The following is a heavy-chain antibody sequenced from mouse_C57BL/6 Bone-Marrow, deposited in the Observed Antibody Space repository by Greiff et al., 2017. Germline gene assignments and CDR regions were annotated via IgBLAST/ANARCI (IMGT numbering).Heavy chain of an antibody. CDR2: IYPRSGNT. Sequence: QVQLKQSGAELARPGASVKLSCKASGYTFTSYGISWVKQRTGQGLEWIGEIYPRSGNTYYNEKFKGKATLTADKSSSTAYMELRSLTSEDSAVYVCARGDYYAMDDWGQGTSVTVSS. CDR1: GYTFTSYG. V-gene: IGHV1-81*01. J-gene: IGHJ4*01. CDR3: ARGDYYAMDD.